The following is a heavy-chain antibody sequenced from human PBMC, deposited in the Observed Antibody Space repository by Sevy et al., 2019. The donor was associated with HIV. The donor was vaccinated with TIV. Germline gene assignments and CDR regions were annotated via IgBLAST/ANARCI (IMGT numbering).Heavy chain of an antibody. J-gene: IGHJ6*02. D-gene: IGHD2-2*01. CDR1: GFTFSSYA. CDR2: ISYDGSNK. CDR3: AREPILPHCSSTSCYPSSYYGMDV. V-gene: IGHV3-30*04. Sequence: GGSLRLSCAASGFTFSSYAMHWVRQAPGKGLEWVAVISYDGSNKYYADSVKGRFTISRDNSKNTLYLQMNSLRAEDTAVYYCAREPILPHCSSTSCYPSSYYGMDVWGQGTTVTVSS.